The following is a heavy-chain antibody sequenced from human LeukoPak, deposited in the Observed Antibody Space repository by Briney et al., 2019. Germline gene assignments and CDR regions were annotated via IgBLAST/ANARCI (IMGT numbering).Heavy chain of an antibody. Sequence: PSETLSLTCTVSGGSTSSYYWSWIRQPPGKGLEWIGYIYYSGSTNYNPSLKSRVTISVDTSKNQFSLKLSSVTAADTAVYYCARDRENYDSSEENAFDIWGQGTMVTVSS. CDR1: GGSTSSYY. D-gene: IGHD3-22*01. V-gene: IGHV4-59*01. CDR3: ARDRENYDSSEENAFDI. J-gene: IGHJ3*02. CDR2: IYYSGST.